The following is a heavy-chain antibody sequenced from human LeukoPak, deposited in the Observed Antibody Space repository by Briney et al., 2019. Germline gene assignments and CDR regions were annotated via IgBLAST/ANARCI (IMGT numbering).Heavy chain of an antibody. J-gene: IGHJ4*02. CDR3: ARGGITMIVVVTGDY. V-gene: IGHV3-9*01. D-gene: IGHD3-22*01. CDR2: ISWNSGSI. Sequence: GRSLRLSCAASGFTFDDYAMHWVRQAPGKGLEWVSGISWNSGSIGYADSVKGRFTISRDNAKNSLYLQMNSLRAEDTAVYYCARGGITMIVVVTGDYWGQGTLVTVSS. CDR1: GFTFDDYA.